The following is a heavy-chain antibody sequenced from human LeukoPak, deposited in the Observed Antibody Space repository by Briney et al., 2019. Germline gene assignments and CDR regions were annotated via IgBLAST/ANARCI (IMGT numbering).Heavy chain of an antibody. CDR1: GFTFSNYY. CDR2: IKQDGGEK. V-gene: IGHV3-7*01. D-gene: IGHD5-12*01. J-gene: IGHJ6*03. CDR3: VREVRGYDYYYYYYTDV. Sequence: QAGGSLRLSCVASGFTFSNYYMNWVRQAPGKGLEWVASIKQDGGEKNYVDAVKGRFTISRDNAKNSLSLQMNSLRAEDTAVYYCVREVRGYDYYYYYYTDVWGKGTTVTVSS.